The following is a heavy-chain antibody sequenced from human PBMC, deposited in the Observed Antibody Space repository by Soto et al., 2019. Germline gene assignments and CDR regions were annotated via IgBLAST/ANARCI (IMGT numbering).Heavy chain of an antibody. Sequence: GGSLRLSCAASGFIFENFGMSWVRQAPGKGLEWISSISGSGFKKYYADSVKGRFTISRDNSKSTVYLELNNLSAEDTAVYHCAKNQGVELVPLATVDWFDPWGQGAVVTVSS. V-gene: IGHV3-23*01. CDR1: GFIFENFG. J-gene: IGHJ5*02. CDR2: ISGSGFKK. CDR3: AKNQGVELVPLATVDWFDP. D-gene: IGHD1-26*01.